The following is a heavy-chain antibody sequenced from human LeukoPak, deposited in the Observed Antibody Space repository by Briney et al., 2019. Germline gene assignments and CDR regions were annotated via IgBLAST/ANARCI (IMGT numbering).Heavy chain of an antibody. Sequence: GGSLRLFCAASGFTFSSYSMNWVRQAPGKGLEWLSYISSGSGSIYYADSVRGRFTISRDNAKNSLYLQMNSLRAEDSAVYYCARERIFDYWGQGTLVTVSS. CDR2: ISSGSGSI. CDR1: GFTFSSYS. D-gene: IGHD3-3*01. V-gene: IGHV3-48*04. CDR3: ARERIFDY. J-gene: IGHJ4*02.